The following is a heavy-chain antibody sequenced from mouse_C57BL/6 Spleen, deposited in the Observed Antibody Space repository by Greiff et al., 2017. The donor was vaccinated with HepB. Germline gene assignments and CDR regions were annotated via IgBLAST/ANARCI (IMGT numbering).Heavy chain of an antibody. J-gene: IGHJ4*01. CDR3: ARGETGSYYAMDY. D-gene: IGHD4-1*01. CDR2: ISSGSSTI. Sequence: EVKLMESGGGLVKPGGSLKLSCAASGFTFSDYGMHWVRQAPEKGLEWVAYISSGSSTIYYADTVKGRFTISRDNAKNTLFLQMTSLRSEDTAMYYCARGETGSYYAMDYWGHGTSVTVSS. V-gene: IGHV5-17*01. CDR1: GFTFSDYG.